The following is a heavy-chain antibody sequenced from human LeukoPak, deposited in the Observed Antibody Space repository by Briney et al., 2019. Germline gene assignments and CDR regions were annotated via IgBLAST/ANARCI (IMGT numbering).Heavy chain of an antibody. V-gene: IGHV1-69*05. CDR1: GGTFSSYA. J-gene: IGHJ3*02. D-gene: IGHD2-15*01. CDR3: ARENIHCSGGSCYSNDAFDI. CDR2: IIPIFGTA. Sequence: SVKVSCKASGGTFSSYAISWVRQAPGQGLEWIGRIIPIFGTANYAQKFQGRVTITTDESTSTAYMELSSLRSEDTAVYYCARENIHCSGGSCYSNDAFDIWGQGTMVTVSS.